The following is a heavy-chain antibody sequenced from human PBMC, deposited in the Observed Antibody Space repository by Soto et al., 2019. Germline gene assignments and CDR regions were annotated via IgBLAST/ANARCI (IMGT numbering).Heavy chain of an antibody. D-gene: IGHD6-19*01. CDR1: GYTFTSYA. CDR3: ARAKGSGWWNYWYFDL. J-gene: IGHJ2*01. Sequence: QVQLVQSGAEEKKPGASVKVSCKASGYTFTSYAMHWVRQAPGQRLEWMGWINAGNGNTKYSQKFQGRVTITRDTXAXXAYMELSSLRSEDTAVYYCARAKGSGWWNYWYFDLWGRGTLVTVSS. CDR2: INAGNGNT. V-gene: IGHV1-3*05.